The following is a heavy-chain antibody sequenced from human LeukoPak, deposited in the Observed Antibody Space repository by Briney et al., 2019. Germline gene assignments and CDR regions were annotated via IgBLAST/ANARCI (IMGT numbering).Heavy chain of an antibody. V-gene: IGHV4-59*01. Sequence: SETLSLACTVSSASITNYYWSWIRQPPGKGLEYIGHIYYTGTTDYNPSLKSRVTMSVDTSKNQFPLSLISVTASDTAVYFCAGAPNQHYFDYWGQGTLVDVSS. J-gene: IGHJ4*02. CDR3: AGAPNQHYFDY. CDR1: SASITNYY. CDR2: IYYTGTT.